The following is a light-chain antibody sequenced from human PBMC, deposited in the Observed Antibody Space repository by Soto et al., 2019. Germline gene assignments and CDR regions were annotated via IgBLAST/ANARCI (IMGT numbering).Light chain of an antibody. J-gene: IGKJ1*01. CDR2: DAS. Sequence: DIQMTQSPSSLSASVGDRVTITCQASQDISNYLNWYQQKPGKAPKLLIYDASNLETGVPSRFSGSGSGTDFTFTISRLQPEDIATYYCQQYDNLSWTFGQGTKVEIK. CDR1: QDISNY. V-gene: IGKV1-33*01. CDR3: QQYDNLSWT.